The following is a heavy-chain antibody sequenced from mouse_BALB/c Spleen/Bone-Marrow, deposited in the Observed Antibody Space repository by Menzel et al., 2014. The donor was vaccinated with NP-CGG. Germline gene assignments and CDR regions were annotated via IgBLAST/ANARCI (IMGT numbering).Heavy chain of an antibody. J-gene: IGHJ3*01. CDR1: GFTFSSFG. V-gene: IGHV5-17*02. CDR2: ISSGNRTI. D-gene: IGHD2-4*01. CDR3: ARNYDFWFGY. Sequence: EGQEVESGGGLVQPGGSRKLTCAASGFTFSSFGMHWVRQAPEKGLEWVAYISSGNRTIYYADTVKGRFTISRDNPKNTLFLQMTSLRSEDTAMYYCARNYDFWFGYWGQGTLVTVSA.